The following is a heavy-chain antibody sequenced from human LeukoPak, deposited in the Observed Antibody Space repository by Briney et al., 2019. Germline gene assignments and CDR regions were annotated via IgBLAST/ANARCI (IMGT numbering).Heavy chain of an antibody. D-gene: IGHD1-26*01. CDR3: AKDEGHSGSFGGHNLFDG. CDR1: GFTFSNYG. J-gene: IGHJ5*02. CDR2: ISDDGSKK. Sequence: GRSLRLSCAASGFTFSNYGMHWVRQAPGKGLEWVAVISDDGSKKYYADSVKGRFTISRDNSKIMLYLQMNSLRAEDTAVYYCAKDEGHSGSFGGHNLFDGWGQGTLVTVSS. V-gene: IGHV3-30*18.